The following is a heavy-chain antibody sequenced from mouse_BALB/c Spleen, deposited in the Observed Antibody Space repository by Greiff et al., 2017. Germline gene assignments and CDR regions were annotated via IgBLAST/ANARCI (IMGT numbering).Heavy chain of an antibody. J-gene: IGHJ2*01. V-gene: IGHV1S81*02. D-gene: IGHD2-10*02. CDR3: AREYGNDSDY. Sequence: QVQLKQPGAELVKPGASVKLSCKASGYTFTSYWMHWVKQRPGQGLEWIGEINPSNGRTNYNEKFKSKATLTVDKSSSTAYMQLSSLTSEDSAVYGCAREYGNDSDYWGQGTTVTVSS. CDR2: INPSNGRT. CDR1: GYTFTSYW.